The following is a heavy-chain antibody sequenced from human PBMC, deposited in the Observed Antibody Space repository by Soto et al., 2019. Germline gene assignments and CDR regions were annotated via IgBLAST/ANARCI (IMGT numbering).Heavy chain of an antibody. CDR2: INAGNGNT. J-gene: IGHJ4*02. Sequence: QVQLVQSGAEEKKPGASVKVSCKASGYTFTSYAMHWVRQAPGQRLEWMGWINAGNGNTKYSQKFQGRVTITRDTSASTAYMELSSLRSEDTGVYYCARSMVVVTALDYWGQGTLVTVSS. CDR1: GYTFTSYA. V-gene: IGHV1-3*05. D-gene: IGHD2-21*02. CDR3: ARSMVVVTALDY.